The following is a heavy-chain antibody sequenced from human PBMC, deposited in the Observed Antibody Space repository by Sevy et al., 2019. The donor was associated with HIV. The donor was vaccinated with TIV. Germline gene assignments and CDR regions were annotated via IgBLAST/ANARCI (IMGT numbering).Heavy chain of an antibody. CDR3: TKESLRGTYIRGDFDH. CDR2: ISYDGTNQ. Sequence: GGSLRLSCSGFGFAFQTFGMHWVRQAPGKGPEWLAVISYDGTNQNYADSVKGRFTVSRDNSKNRLFLQMNSLGANDTAVYFCTKESLRGTYIRGDFDHWGQGTLVTVSS. CDR1: GFAFQTFG. D-gene: IGHD3-16*01. V-gene: IGHV3-30*18. J-gene: IGHJ4*02.